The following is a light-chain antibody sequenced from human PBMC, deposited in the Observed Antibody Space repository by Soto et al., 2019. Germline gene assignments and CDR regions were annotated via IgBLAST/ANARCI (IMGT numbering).Light chain of an antibody. J-gene: IGLJ2*01. CDR3: QSYDSSLSGVV. Sequence: QSVLTQPPSVSGAPGQRVTISCTGSSSNIGAGYDVHWYQQLPGTAPNLLIYGNSNRPSAVPDRFSGSKSGTSASLAIAGLQSEDEADYYCQSYDSSLSGVVFGGGTQLTVL. CDR1: SSNIGAGYD. V-gene: IGLV1-40*01. CDR2: GNS.